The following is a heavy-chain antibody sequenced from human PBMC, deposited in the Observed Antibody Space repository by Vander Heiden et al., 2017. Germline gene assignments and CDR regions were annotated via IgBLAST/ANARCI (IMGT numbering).Heavy chain of an antibody. D-gene: IGHD3-22*01. J-gene: IGHJ4*02. CDR2: IYSGSST. CDR3: ARAFHAGYYDSSGYFGY. Sequence: EVQLVESGGGLIQPGGSLRLPCAASAFTVSRNDMRWVRQAPGKGLEWVPVIYSGSSTYDADYAKIRFTISRNNHKNTLSLQMNSRRAEDTTVYYCARAFHAGYYDSSGYFGYWGQGPRVTVSA. V-gene: IGHV3-53*01. CDR1: AFTVSRND.